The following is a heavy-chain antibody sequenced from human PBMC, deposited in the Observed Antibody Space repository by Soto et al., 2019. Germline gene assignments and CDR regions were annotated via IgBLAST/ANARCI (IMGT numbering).Heavy chain of an antibody. CDR3: ARRCSGGSCYGVYFDY. V-gene: IGHV4-30-4*01. J-gene: IGHJ4*02. CDR2: IYYSGST. CDR1: GGSISSGDYY. Sequence: QVQLQESGPGLVKPSQTLSLTCTVSGGSISSGDYYWSWIRQPPGKGLEWIGYIYYSGSTYYNPSLNSRVTISVDTSTNQFSLKLSSVTAADTAVYYCARRCSGGSCYGVYFDYWGQGTLVTVSS. D-gene: IGHD2-15*01.